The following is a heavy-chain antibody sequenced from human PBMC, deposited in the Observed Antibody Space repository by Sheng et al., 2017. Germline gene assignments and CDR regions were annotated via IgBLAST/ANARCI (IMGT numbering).Heavy chain of an antibody. CDR2: IWNDGSEK. D-gene: IGHD1-1*01. Sequence: QVQLVESGGGVVQPGRSLRLSCAASGVTFSYYGMHWVRQAPGRGLEWVSIIWNDGSEKYYADSVKGRFTISRDNSKNTVYLQMNSLRNEDTAVYYCAKGYRNVDYWGQGTLVTVSS. V-gene: IGHV3-33*03. CDR1: GVTFSYYG. CDR3: AKGYRNVDY. J-gene: IGHJ4*02.